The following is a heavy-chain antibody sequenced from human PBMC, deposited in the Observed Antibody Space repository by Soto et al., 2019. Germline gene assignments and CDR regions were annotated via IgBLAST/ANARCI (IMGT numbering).Heavy chain of an antibody. J-gene: IGHJ6*02. CDR2: ISSSGSTI. CDR1: GFTFSSYT. CDR3: ARAGGYYDTSGYYGAWYDYGMDV. D-gene: IGHD3-22*01. V-gene: IGHV3-48*02. Sequence: PGGSLRLSCAASGFTFSSYTMNWVRQAPGKGLEWVSYISSSGSTIYYADSVRGRFTISRDNAKNSLYLQMDSLRDEDTAVYHCARAGGYYDTSGYYGAWYDYGMDVWGQGTTVTVSS.